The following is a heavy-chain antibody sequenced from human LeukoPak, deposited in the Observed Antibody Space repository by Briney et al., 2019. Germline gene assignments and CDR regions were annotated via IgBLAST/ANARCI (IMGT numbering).Heavy chain of an antibody. Sequence: SVKVSCKASGGTFSSYTISWVRQAPGQGLEWMGRIIPILGIANYAQKFKGRVTITADKSTSTAYMELSSLRSEDTAVYYCARDQLGQPLAFDYWGQGTLVTVSS. CDR3: ARDQLGQPLAFDY. J-gene: IGHJ4*02. CDR1: GGTFSSYT. CDR2: IIPILGIA. V-gene: IGHV1-69*04. D-gene: IGHD1-1*01.